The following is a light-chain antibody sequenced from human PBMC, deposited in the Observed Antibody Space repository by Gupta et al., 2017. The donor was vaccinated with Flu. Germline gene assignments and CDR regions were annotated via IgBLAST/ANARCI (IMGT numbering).Light chain of an antibody. Sequence: DIVMTQSPDSLAVSLAERATINCKSSQSVLYSSNNKNNLAWYQQKPGQPPKLLIYWASTRESGVPDRFSGSGSGTDFTPTISSLQAEDVAVYYCQQYDYTLLTFGHGTKVDIK. J-gene: IGKJ3*01. V-gene: IGKV4-1*01. CDR2: WAS. CDR3: QQYDYTLLT. CDR1: QSVLYSSNNKNN.